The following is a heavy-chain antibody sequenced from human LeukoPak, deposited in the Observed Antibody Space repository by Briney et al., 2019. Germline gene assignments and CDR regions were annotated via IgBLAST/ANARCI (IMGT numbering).Heavy chain of an antibody. CDR2: INHSGNT. Sequence: PSGTLSLTCAVYGGSFSGYYWTWIRQPPGKGLEWIGEINHSGNTNYNPSLKSRVTISVDTSKNQFSLKLSSVTAADTAVYYCARFWSGVDYLDYWGQGTLVTVSS. V-gene: IGHV4-34*01. CDR1: GGSFSGYY. CDR3: ARFWSGVDYLDY. D-gene: IGHD2-8*01. J-gene: IGHJ4*02.